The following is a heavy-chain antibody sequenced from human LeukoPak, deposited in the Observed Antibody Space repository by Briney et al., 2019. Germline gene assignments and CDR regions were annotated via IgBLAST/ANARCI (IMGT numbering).Heavy chain of an antibody. CDR1: GDTLTELS. J-gene: IGHJ4*01. V-gene: IGHV1-24*01. CDR3: TTREIVVEPAATSLVRGVLWRSDF. CDR2: FDPKEGER. D-gene: IGHD2-2*01. Sequence: GASVKVSCKVSGDTLTELSMHWVRQAPGKGLEWMGGFDPKEGERVYAQNFQGRFTMTEDTSSGTAYMELNSLRSEDTAVYYCTTREIVVEPAATSLVRGVLWRSDFWGHGTLVTVSS.